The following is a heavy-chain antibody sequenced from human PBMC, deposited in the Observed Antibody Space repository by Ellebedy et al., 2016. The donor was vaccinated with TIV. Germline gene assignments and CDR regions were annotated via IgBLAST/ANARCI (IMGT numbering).Heavy chain of an antibody. CDR2: INTFTGSP. V-gene: IGHV7-4-1*02. Sequence: ASVKVSCKSSGYTFTNRVVNWLRQAPGQGPEWMGYINTFTGSPIYAQGFTGRFLFSVDTSASTVSLQINGLRPEDTAVYYCAKDFVAATLVFDVWGQGTTVTVSS. D-gene: IGHD6-19*01. J-gene: IGHJ6*02. CDR3: AKDFVAATLVFDV. CDR1: GYTFTNRV.